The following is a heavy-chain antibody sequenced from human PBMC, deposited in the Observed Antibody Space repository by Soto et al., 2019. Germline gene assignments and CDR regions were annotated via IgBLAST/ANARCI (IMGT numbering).Heavy chain of an antibody. V-gene: IGHV3-30-3*01. J-gene: IGHJ6*02. CDR2: ISYDGSNK. CDR3: ARGTTTSAFSAMDV. CDR1: GFTCSNNA. D-gene: IGHD1-1*01. Sequence: QVQLVESGGGVVQPGRSLRLSCAASGFTCSNNAMDWVRQAPGKGLEWVAVISYDGSNKYIAASVKGRFTISRDNSKNTLFLQMNSLRAENTPVYYCARGTTTSAFSAMDVWGQGTTVTVSS.